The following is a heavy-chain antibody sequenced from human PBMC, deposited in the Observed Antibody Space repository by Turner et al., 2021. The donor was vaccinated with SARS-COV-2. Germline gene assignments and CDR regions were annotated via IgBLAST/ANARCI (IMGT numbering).Heavy chain of an antibody. V-gene: IGHV4-39*01. J-gene: IGHJ6*02. CDR1: GGSISSSSYY. CDR3: ASESVLRFLEWLSSGPYYGMDV. D-gene: IGHD3-3*01. Sequence: QLQLQESGPGLVKPSETMSLTCTVSGGSISSSSYYWGWIRQPPGKGLAWIGTIYYSGSTYYNPSLKSRVTISVDTSKNQFSLKLSSVTAADTAVYYCASESVLRFLEWLSSGPYYGMDVWGQGTTVTVSS. CDR2: IYYSGST.